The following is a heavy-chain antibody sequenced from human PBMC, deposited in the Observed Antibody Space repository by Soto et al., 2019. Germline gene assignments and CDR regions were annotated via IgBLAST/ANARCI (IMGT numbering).Heavy chain of an antibody. CDR3: ARVPISIGVDY. V-gene: IGHV1-8*02. D-gene: IGHD3-3*01. J-gene: IGHJ4*02. CDR2: MNPNSGNT. CDR1: GYTFTSYY. Sequence: ASVKVSCKASGYTFTSYYMHWVRQAPGQGLEWMGRMNPNSGNTGYAQKFQGRVTMTRNTSISTAYMELSSLRSEDTAVYYCARVPISIGVDYWGQGTLVTVSS.